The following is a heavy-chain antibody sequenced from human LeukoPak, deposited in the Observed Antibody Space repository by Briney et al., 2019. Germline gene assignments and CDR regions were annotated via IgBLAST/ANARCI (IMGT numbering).Heavy chain of an antibody. D-gene: IGHD3-9*01. V-gene: IGHV3-21*04. J-gene: IGHJ4*02. CDR3: AKGSDILTGYYRSAFDS. Sequence: GGSLRLSCAASGFIFSSCTINWVRQAPGKGLEWVSSISSSSSYIYYADSVMGRFTISRDNAKNSLYLQMNNLRAEDTALYYCAKGSDILTGYYRSAFDSWGQGTLVTVSS. CDR1: GFIFSSCT. CDR2: ISSSSSYI.